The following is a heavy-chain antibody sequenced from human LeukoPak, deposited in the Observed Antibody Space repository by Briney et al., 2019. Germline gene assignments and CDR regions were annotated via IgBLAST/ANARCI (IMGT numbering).Heavy chain of an antibody. CDR3: ARGAPLEYCGGDCSRLLDY. V-gene: IGHV3-33*01. CDR2: IWYDGSYK. Sequence: GRSLRLSCVASGFTFSSYGIHWVRQAPGKGLEWVAFIWYDGSYKNYVDSVKGRFTISRDNSKNTLYLQMNSLRDEDTAVYYCARGAPLEYCGGDCSRLLDYWGQGNLVTVSS. CDR1: GFTFSSYG. D-gene: IGHD2-21*02. J-gene: IGHJ4*02.